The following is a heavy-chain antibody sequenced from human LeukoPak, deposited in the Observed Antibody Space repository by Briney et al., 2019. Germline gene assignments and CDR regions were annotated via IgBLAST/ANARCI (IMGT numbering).Heavy chain of an antibody. J-gene: IGHJ5*02. CDR1: GFIISDYY. V-gene: IGHV3-11*01. CDR2: SSTSGSTI. D-gene: IGHD3-10*01. CDR3: ARESYYYGSGAYDP. Sequence: KPGGSLRLSCAASGFIISDYYMSWIRQAPGKGLEWLSYSSTSGSTISYADSVKGQFTISRDNAKNSLYLQMNSLRAEDTAVYYCARESYYYGSGAYDPWGQGTLVTVSS.